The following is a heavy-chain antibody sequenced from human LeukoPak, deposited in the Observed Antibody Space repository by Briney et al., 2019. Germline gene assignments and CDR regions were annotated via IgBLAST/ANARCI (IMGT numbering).Heavy chain of an antibody. CDR3: ARERGVIVSRPSGAFDI. J-gene: IGHJ3*02. Sequence: ASVKVSCKASGYTFTGYYMHWVRQAPGQGPEWMGWINPNSGGTNYAQKFQGRVTMTRDTSISTAYMELSRLRSDDTAVYYCARERGVIVSRPSGAFDIWGQGTMVTVSS. D-gene: IGHD3-16*02. CDR1: GYTFTGYY. CDR2: INPNSGGT. V-gene: IGHV1-2*02.